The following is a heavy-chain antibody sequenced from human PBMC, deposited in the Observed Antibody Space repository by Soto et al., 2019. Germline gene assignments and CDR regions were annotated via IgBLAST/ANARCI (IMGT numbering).Heavy chain of an antibody. J-gene: IGHJ4*02. D-gene: IGHD4-4*01. CDR2: IGGSGGNR. CDR1: GFTFNAYA. V-gene: IGHV3-23*01. Sequence: EVQLLESGGGLVQPGGSLRLSCAASGFTFNAYAMTWVRQAPGKGLEWVSAIGGSGGNRYYAASVKGRFTLSRDNSKQTLDLQMSRLRVEDTAVYYCARVASDYINSVDHWGQGILVTVSS. CDR3: ARVASDYINSVDH.